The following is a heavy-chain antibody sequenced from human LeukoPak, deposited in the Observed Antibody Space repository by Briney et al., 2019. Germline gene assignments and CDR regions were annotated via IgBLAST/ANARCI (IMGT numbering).Heavy chain of an antibody. Sequence: PGGSLRLSCAASGFTFSGSAMHWVRQASGKGLEWVGRIRSKANSYATAYAASVKGRFTISRDDSKNTAYLQMNNLKTEDTAVYYCTSRIQLWDPFDYWGQGTLVTVSS. D-gene: IGHD5-18*01. J-gene: IGHJ4*02. CDR2: IRSKANSYAT. CDR1: GFTFSGSA. CDR3: TSRIQLWDPFDY. V-gene: IGHV3-73*01.